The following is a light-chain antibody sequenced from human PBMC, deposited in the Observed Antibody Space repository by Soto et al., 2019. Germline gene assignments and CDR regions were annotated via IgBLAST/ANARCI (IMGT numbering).Light chain of an antibody. Sequence: DIQMTQSPSSLSASVGDRVTITCRASQRISNDLNWYQQKPGKAPKLLIYAASNLQSGVPSRFSGSGSGTDFTLTSSSLQPEDVATYYCQQSYSTPRTCGQGTKVEIK. CDR1: QRISND. CDR2: AAS. CDR3: QQSYSTPRT. J-gene: IGKJ1*01. V-gene: IGKV1-39*01.